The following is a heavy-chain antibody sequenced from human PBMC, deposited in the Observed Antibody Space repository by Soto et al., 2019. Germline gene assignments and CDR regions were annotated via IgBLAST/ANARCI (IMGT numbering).Heavy chain of an antibody. CDR3: ARGPLTMVRGVMFDY. D-gene: IGHD3-10*01. J-gene: IGHJ4*02. Sequence: SETLSLTCTVSGGSISSGDYYWSWIRQPPGKGLEWIGYIYYSGSTYYNPSLKSRVTISVDTSKNQFSLKLSSVTAADTAVYYCARGPLTMVRGVMFDYWGQGTLVTVSS. V-gene: IGHV4-30-4*01. CDR1: GGSISSGDYY. CDR2: IYYSGST.